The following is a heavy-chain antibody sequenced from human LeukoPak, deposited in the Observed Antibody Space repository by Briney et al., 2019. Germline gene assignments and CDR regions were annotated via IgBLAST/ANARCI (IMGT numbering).Heavy chain of an antibody. Sequence: KPSETLSLTCAVYGGSFSAYYWSWIRQPPGKGLEWIGEINHSGSTNYNPSLKSRVTISVDMSKNQFSLKLSSVTAADTAVYYCARRSRLPDTYSSGWNNWFDPWGQGILVTVSS. J-gene: IGHJ5*02. CDR1: GGSFSAYY. CDR2: INHSGST. V-gene: IGHV4-34*01. D-gene: IGHD6-19*01. CDR3: ARRSRLPDTYSSGWNNWFDP.